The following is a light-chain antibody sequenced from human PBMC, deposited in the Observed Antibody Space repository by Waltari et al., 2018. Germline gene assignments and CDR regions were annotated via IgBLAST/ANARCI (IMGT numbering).Light chain of an antibody. CDR1: SSNIGSNT. V-gene: IGLV1-44*01. J-gene: IGLJ3*02. Sequence: QSVLTQPPSASGTPGQRVTISCSGSSSNIGSNTVNWYQQLPGTAPKLLISSNNQRPSEVSDRVSRSTSGTSPCLSIRALQSEDGADYYGAAWDDSLNGWVFGRSTMLSVV. CDR3: AAWDDSLNGWV. CDR2: SNN.